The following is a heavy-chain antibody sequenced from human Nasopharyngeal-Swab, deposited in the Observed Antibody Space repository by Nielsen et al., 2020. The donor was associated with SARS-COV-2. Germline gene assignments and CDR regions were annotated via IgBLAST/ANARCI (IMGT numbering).Heavy chain of an antibody. V-gene: IGHV3-7*01. J-gene: IGHJ6*03. D-gene: IGHD3-3*01. CDR2: IKEDGSQK. Sequence: GESLKISCAASGFTFSSYSMNWVRQAPGKGLEWVANIKEDGSQKYYLDSVKGRFTISRDNAKNSLYLQMNSLRAEDTAVYYCARDIGWYYDFWSGLVPEGQNYYYIDVWGKGTTVTVSS. CDR3: ARDIGWYYDFWSGLVPEGQNYYYIDV. CDR1: GFTFSSYS.